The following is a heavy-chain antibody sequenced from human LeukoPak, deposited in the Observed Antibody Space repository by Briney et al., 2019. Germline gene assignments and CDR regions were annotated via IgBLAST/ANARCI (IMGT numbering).Heavy chain of an antibody. CDR3: ARGRWWALRYLKYSSSWYAEGAFDI. CDR1: GFTFSSYA. Sequence: PGGSLTLSCAASGFTFSSYAMSWVRQAPGKGLEWVSYISSSGSTIYYADSVKGRFTISRDNAKNSLYLQMNRLRAEDTAVYYCARGRWWALRYLKYSSSWYAEGAFDIWGQGTMVTVSS. D-gene: IGHD6-13*01. CDR2: ISSSGSTI. V-gene: IGHV3-48*04. J-gene: IGHJ3*02.